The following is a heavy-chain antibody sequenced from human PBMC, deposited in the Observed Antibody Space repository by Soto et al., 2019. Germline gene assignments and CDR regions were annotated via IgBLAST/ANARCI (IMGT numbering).Heavy chain of an antibody. CDR1: GFTFSSYS. V-gene: IGHV3-21*01. CDR2: ISSSSFI. CDR3: AMSSGSGYIPDY. Sequence: EVQLVESGGGLVKPGGSLRLSCAASGFTFSSYSMNWVRQAPGKGLEWVSSISSSSFIYYADSVKGRFTISRDNAKNSLYLQMNSLRAEDTAVYYCAMSSGSGYIPDYWGQGTLVTVSS. D-gene: IGHD3-10*01. J-gene: IGHJ4*02.